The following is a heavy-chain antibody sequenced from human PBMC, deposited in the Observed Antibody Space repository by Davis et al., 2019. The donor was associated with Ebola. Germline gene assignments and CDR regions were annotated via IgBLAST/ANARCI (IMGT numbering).Heavy chain of an antibody. J-gene: IGHJ6*02. CDR2: IIPMFRSP. Sequence: SVKVSCKSSGGTFSSFAVGWVRQAPGQGLEWMGGIIPMFRSPNYAQKFQGRVTITADESTSTAYMELSSLRSEDTAVYYCARGRLFEWLVLDYYYGMDVWGQGTMVSVSS. CDR1: GGTFSSFA. V-gene: IGHV1-69*13. CDR3: ARGRLFEWLVLDYYYGMDV. D-gene: IGHD6-19*01.